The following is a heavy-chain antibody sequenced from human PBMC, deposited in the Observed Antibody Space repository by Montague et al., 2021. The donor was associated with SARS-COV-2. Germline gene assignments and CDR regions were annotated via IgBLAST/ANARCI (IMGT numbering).Heavy chain of an antibody. CDR1: GGSLSSYY. CDR3: ARHVSGSLTHFHH. D-gene: IGHD1-26*01. V-gene: IGHV4-59*08. CDR2: IYYSGST. J-gene: IGHJ1*01. Sequence: SETLSLTCTVSGGSLSSYYWSWIRQPPGKGLEWIGYIYYSGSTNYNPSLKSRVTISVDTSKNQFPLNLSSVTAADTAVHYCARHVSGSLTHFHHWGQGSLVTVSS.